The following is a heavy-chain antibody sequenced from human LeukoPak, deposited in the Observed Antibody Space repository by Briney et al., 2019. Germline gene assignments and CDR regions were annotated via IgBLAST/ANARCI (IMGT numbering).Heavy chain of an antibody. D-gene: IGHD6-13*01. CDR3: ASYGSSWYWGVVDY. CDR1: GFTFSSYS. J-gene: IGHJ4*02. Sequence: PGGSLRLSCAASGFTFSSYSMNWVRQAPGKGLEWVSYISSSSSTIYYADSVKGRFTISRDNAKNSLYLQMNSLRAEGTAVYYCASYGSSWYWGVVDYWGQGTLVTVSS. CDR2: ISSSSSTI. V-gene: IGHV3-48*01.